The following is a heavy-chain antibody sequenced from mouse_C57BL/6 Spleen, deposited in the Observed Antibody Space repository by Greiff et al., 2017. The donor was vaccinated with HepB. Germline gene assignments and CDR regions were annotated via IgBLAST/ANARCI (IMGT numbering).Heavy chain of an antibody. J-gene: IGHJ2*01. Sequence: EVMLVESGGGLVQPGGSMKLSCVASGFTFSNYWMNWVRQSPEKGLEWVAQIRLKSDNYATHYAESVKGRFTISRYDSKSSVSLQMNNVRAEDTGIYYCTGRSYYDYLYYFDYWGQGTTLTVSS. V-gene: IGHV6-3*01. D-gene: IGHD2-4*01. CDR3: TGRSYYDYLYYFDY. CDR1: GFTFSNYW. CDR2: IRLKSDNYAT.